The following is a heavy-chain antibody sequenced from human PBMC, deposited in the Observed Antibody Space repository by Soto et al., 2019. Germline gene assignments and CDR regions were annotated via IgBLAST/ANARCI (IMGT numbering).Heavy chain of an antibody. D-gene: IGHD3-3*01. CDR3: ARVGYDFWSGYYTFDP. Sequence: SETLSLTCTVSGGSISSYYWSWIRQPPGKGLEWIGYIYYSGSTNYNPSLKSRVTISVDTSKNQFSLKLSSVTAADTAVYYCARVGYDFWSGYYTFDPWGQGTLVTVSS. CDR2: IYYSGST. V-gene: IGHV4-59*01. J-gene: IGHJ5*02. CDR1: GGSISSYY.